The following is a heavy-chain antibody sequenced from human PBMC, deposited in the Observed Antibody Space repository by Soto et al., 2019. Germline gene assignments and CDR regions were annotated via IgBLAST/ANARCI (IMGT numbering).Heavy chain of an antibody. D-gene: IGHD1-7*01. V-gene: IGHV4-34*01. CDR3: ASQNGITGTFNFDY. Sequence: KPSETLSLTCAVYGGSFSGYYWSWIRQPPGKGLEWIGEINHSGSTNYNPSLKSRVTISVDTSKNQFSLKLSSVTAADTAVYYCASQNGITGTFNFDYWGQGTLVTVSS. CDR1: GGSFSGYY. CDR2: INHSGST. J-gene: IGHJ4*02.